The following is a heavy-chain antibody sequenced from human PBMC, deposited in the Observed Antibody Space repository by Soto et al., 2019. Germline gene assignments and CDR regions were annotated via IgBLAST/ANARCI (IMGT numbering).Heavy chain of an antibody. V-gene: IGHV1-69*01. CDR1: GGTFSNYA. CDR2: IIPIFGTA. CDR3: AMSMFRGIITPDY. D-gene: IGHD3-10*01. J-gene: IGHJ4*02. Sequence: QVQLVQSGAEVKKPGSSVKVSCKASGGTFSNYAITWVRQAPGQGLEWMGGIIPIFGTANSAQKFQGRVTITADESTSTAYMELSSLRSEDTAMYYCAMSMFRGIITPDYWGQGTLVAVSS.